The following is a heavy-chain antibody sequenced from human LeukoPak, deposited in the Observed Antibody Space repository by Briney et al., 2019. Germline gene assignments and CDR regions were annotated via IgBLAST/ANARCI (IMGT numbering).Heavy chain of an antibody. J-gene: IGHJ4*02. V-gene: IGHV3-30*03. CDR3: ARDRDSSSFFDY. CDR1: GFTFSSYG. D-gene: IGHD6-13*01. CDR2: ISYDGSNK. Sequence: RSGGSLRLSCAASGFTFSSYGMHWVRQAPGKGLEWVAVISYDGSNKYYADSVKGRFTISRDNAKNSLYLQMNSLRAEDTAVYYCARDRDSSSFFDYWGQGTLVTVSS.